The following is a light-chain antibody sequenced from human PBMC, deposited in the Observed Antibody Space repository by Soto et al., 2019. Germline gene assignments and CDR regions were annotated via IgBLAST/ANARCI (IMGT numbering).Light chain of an antibody. V-gene: IGKV4-1*01. CDR1: QTVLSSSNNKNY. CDR3: HHYYSPPWT. J-gene: IGKJ1*01. Sequence: DIVMTQSPDSLAVSLGERATINCKSSQTVLSSSNNKNYLAWYQQKPGQPPKLLIYWASTRESGVPDRFSGSGSGTDFTLTISSLQAEDVALYYCHHYYSPPWTFGQGTKVEIK. CDR2: WAS.